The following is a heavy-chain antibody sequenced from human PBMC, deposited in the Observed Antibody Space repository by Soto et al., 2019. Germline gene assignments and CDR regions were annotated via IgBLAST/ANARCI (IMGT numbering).Heavy chain of an antibody. CDR2: IYWDDDK. J-gene: IGHJ1*01. Sequence: QITLKESGPTLVKPTQTLTLTCTFSGFSLSTSGVGVGWIRQPPGKALEWLALIYWDDDKRYSPSLKSRLTITKDTSKNQVVLTMTNMDPVDTATYYCAHLTYYYDSSGYYSRAEYFQHLGQGTLVTVSS. CDR3: AHLTYYYDSSGYYSRAEYFQH. CDR1: GFSLSTSGVG. V-gene: IGHV2-5*02. D-gene: IGHD3-22*01.